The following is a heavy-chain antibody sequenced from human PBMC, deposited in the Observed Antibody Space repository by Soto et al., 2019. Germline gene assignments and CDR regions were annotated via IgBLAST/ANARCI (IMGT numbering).Heavy chain of an antibody. CDR2: INPSGGST. Sequence: ASVKVSCKASGYTFTSYYMHWVRQAPGQGLEWMGIINPSGGSTSYAQKFQGRVTMTRDTSTSTVYMELSSLRSEDTAVYYCARDIVVVVAATLSYYYYGMDVWGQGTTVTV. D-gene: IGHD2-15*01. CDR3: ARDIVVVVAATLSYYYYGMDV. V-gene: IGHV1-46*01. J-gene: IGHJ6*02. CDR1: GYTFTSYY.